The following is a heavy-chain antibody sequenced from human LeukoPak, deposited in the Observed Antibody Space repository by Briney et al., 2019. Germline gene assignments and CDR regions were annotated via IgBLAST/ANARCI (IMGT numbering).Heavy chain of an antibody. Sequence: PSETLPLTCAVSGYSISSGYYWGWIRQPPGKGLEWIGSIYHSGSTYYNPSLKSRVTISVDTSKNQFSLKLSSVTAADTAVYYCAVRVGGYDSEWFDPWGQGTLVTVSS. CDR1: GYSISSGYY. J-gene: IGHJ5*02. CDR3: AVRVGGYDSEWFDP. CDR2: IYHSGST. V-gene: IGHV4-38-2*01. D-gene: IGHD5-12*01.